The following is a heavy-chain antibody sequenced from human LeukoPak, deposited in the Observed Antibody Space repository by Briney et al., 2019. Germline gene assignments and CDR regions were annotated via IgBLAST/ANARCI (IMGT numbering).Heavy chain of an antibody. V-gene: IGHV4-39*07. CDR2: IYYGGST. D-gene: IGHD3-3*01. J-gene: IGHJ3*02. CDR1: GGSISSSSYY. CDR3: AREGVVGGVIRDAFDI. Sequence: PSETLSLTCTVSGGSISSSSYYWGWIRQPPGKGLEWIGSIYYGGSTYYNPSLKSRVTMSVDTSKNQFSLKLSSVTAADTAVYYCAREGVVGGVIRDAFDIWGQGTVVTVSS.